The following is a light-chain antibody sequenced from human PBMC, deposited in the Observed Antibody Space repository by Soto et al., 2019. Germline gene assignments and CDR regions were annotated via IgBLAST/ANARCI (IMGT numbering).Light chain of an antibody. V-gene: IGLV2-14*01. CDR3: TLSPAKNTLI. J-gene: IGLJ1*01. CDR2: DVN. Sequence: QSALAQPASVSGSPGQSITISCSGPTSDIHDFNSISWYRHHPGKAPRLIVYDVNKRPSGISPRFSGSKSGLTASLTISERLGEDEANYFCTLSPAKNTLIFGTGTTVTLL. CDR1: TSDIHDFNS.